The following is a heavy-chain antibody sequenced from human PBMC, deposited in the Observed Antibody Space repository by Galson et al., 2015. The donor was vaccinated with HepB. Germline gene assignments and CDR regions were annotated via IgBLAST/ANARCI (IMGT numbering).Heavy chain of an antibody. CDR3: ARGPGLEFDF. D-gene: IGHD5/OR15-5a*01. V-gene: IGHV3-53*01. CDR1: GFTVSDNY. Sequence: SLRLSCAASGFTVSDNYMVWVRQAPGKGLEWVSTLYTGGNTYYADSVKGRFTISRDDFKNTLYLQMNSLRAEDTAVNYCARGPGLEFDFWGQGTLVTVSS. J-gene: IGHJ4*02. CDR2: LYTGGNT.